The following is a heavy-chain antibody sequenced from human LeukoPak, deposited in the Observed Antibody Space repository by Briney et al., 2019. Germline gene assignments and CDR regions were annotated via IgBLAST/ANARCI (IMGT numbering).Heavy chain of an antibody. J-gene: IGHJ4*02. V-gene: IGHV3-7*01. CDR3: ARLYDDCTRSTCLWYFDY. CDR2: IKEDGSEE. CDR1: GFTFNSYW. D-gene: IGHD2/OR15-2a*01. Sequence: GGSLRLSCVASGFTFNSYWMSWVRQPLGKGLEWVANIKEDGSEEYYVDSVKGRFTISRDNAKNSLLLQMNSLRAEDTAVYFCARLYDDCTRSTCLWYFDYWGQGALVTAPS.